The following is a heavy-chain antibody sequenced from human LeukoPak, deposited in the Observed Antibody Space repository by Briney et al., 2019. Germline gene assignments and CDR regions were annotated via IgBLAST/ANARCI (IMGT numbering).Heavy chain of an antibody. D-gene: IGHD1-26*01. Sequence: QPGGSLRLSCAASGFTFRSYAMTWVRQAPGKGLEWVSTITGSGGSTYYADSVKGRLTISRDNSKNTLYLQMNSLRAEDTAVYYCANMWGLRSYWGQGTLVTVSS. J-gene: IGHJ4*02. V-gene: IGHV3-23*01. CDR1: GFTFRSYA. CDR2: ITGSGGST. CDR3: ANMWGLRSY.